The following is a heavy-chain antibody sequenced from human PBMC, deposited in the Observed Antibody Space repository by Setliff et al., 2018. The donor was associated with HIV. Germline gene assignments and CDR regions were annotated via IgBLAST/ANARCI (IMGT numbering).Heavy chain of an antibody. V-gene: IGHV1-18*03. D-gene: IGHD6-13*01. CDR3: ARRGVFDAFDI. CDR1: GGTFSYYT. CDR2: ISAYNGDT. J-gene: IGHJ3*02. Sequence: ASVKVSCKASGGTFSYYTFTWVRQAPGQGLEWLGWISAYNGDTNYAQKVQGRVSMTIDTSTSTAYMELRSLRSDDMAVYYCARRGVFDAFDIWGQGTMVTVSS.